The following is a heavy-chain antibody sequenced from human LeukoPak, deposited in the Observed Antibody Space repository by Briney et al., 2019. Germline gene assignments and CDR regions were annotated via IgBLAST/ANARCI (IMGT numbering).Heavy chain of an antibody. Sequence: SETLSLTCTVSGGSISSYYWSWIRQPPGKGLEWIGYIYYSGSTNYNPSLKSRVTISVDTSKNQFSLKLSSVTAADTAVYYCARGLRDGYLGHAFDIWGQGTMVTVSS. J-gene: IGHJ3*02. CDR1: GGSISSYY. CDR2: IYYSGST. CDR3: ARGLRDGYLGHAFDI. D-gene: IGHD5-24*01. V-gene: IGHV4-59*01.